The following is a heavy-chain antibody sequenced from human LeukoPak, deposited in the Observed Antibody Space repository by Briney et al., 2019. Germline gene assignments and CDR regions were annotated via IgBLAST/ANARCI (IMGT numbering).Heavy chain of an antibody. J-gene: IGHJ5*02. V-gene: IGHV1-2*06. CDR2: INPNSGGT. CDR3: AREFRGGWYGVNWFDP. Sequence: ASVKVSCKASGYTFTGYYMHWVRQAPGQGLEWMGRINPNSGGTNYAQKFQGRVTMTRDTSISTVYMELSSLRSEDTAVYYCAREFRGGWYGVNWFDPWGQGTLVTVSS. CDR1: GYTFTGYY. D-gene: IGHD6-19*01.